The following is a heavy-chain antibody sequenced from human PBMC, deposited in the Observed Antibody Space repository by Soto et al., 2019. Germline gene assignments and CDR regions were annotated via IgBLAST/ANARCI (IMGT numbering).Heavy chain of an antibody. CDR2: ISYDGSNK. CDR1: GFTFSSYG. CDR3: ARLGSSWYFDY. D-gene: IGHD6-13*01. Sequence: GGSLRLSCAASGFTFSSYGMHWVRQAPGKGLEWVAVISYDGSNKYYADSVKGRFTISRDNSKNTLYLQMNSLRAEDTAVYYCARLGSSWYFDYWGQGTLVTVSS. J-gene: IGHJ4*02. V-gene: IGHV3-30*03.